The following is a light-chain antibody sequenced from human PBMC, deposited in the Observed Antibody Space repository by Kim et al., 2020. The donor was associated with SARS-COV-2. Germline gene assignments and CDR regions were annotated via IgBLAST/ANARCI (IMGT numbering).Light chain of an antibody. CDR2: DAS. V-gene: IGKV3-15*01. Sequence: VSPGERATLSCRASQSIRNNLAWYQQKPGQAPRLLIYDASTRATAFPARFSGSGSGTEFTLTISSLQSEDFAVYYCQQSNQWPFTFGPGTKVDIK. CDR3: QQSNQWPFT. CDR1: QSIRNN. J-gene: IGKJ3*01.